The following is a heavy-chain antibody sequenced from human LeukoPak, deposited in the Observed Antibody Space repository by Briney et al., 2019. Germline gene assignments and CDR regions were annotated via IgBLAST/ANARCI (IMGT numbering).Heavy chain of an antibody. CDR1: GGSISSYY. J-gene: IGHJ4*02. CDR3: AREVYGSGSYYNTGVHDY. D-gene: IGHD3-10*01. Sequence: PSETLSLTCTVSGGSISSYYWSWIRQPAGKGLEWIGRIYTSGSTNYNPSLKSRVTMSVDTSKTQFSLKLSSVTAADTAVYYCAREVYGSGSYYNTGVHDYWGQGTLVTVSS. V-gene: IGHV4-4*07. CDR2: IYTSGST.